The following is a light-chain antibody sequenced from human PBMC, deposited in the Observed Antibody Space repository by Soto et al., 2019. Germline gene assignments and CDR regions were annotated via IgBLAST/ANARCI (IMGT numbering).Light chain of an antibody. Sequence: DILMTQSPSIFSASVGATVTVTCRASQSISKWVAWYQQRAGKAPTALIFDASNSEKGVPSRFSGSGSGTEFTLIISGLQPEDFATYYCHQYDSYPYTFGQGTRLEIK. CDR3: HQYDSYPYT. V-gene: IGKV1-5*01. CDR2: DAS. J-gene: IGKJ5*01. CDR1: QSISKW.